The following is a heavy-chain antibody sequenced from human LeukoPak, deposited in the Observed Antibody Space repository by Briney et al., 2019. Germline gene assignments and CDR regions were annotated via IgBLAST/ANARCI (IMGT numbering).Heavy chain of an antibody. CDR3: ASPYYYDSSGYPPAPFDY. D-gene: IGHD3-22*01. CDR1: GGTFSSYT. CDR2: IIPILGIA. V-gene: IGHV1-69*02. J-gene: IGHJ4*02. Sequence: EASVKVSCKASGGTFSSYTISWVRQAPGQGLEWMGKIIPILGIANYAQKFQGRVTITADKSTGTAYMELSSLRSEDTAVYYCASPYYYDSSGYPPAPFDYWGQGTLVTVSS.